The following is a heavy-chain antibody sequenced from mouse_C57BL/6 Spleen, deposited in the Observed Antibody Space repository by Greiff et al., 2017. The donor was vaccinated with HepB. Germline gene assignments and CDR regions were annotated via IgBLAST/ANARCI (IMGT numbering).Heavy chain of an antibody. D-gene: IGHD3-1*01. V-gene: IGHV1-74*01. J-gene: IGHJ1*03. CDR2: IHPSDSDT. CDR3: AIAGSWYFDV. CDR1: GYTFTSYW. Sequence: QVKLQQPGAELVKPGASVKVSCKASGYTFTSYWMHWVKQRPGQGLEWIGRIHPSDSDTNYNQKFTGKAKLTVDKSYSTAYMQLSSLTSEDSAVYYCAIAGSWYFDVLGTGTTVTVSS.